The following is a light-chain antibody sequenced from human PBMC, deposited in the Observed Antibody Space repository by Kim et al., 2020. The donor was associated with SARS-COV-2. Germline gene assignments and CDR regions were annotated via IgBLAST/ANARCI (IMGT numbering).Light chain of an antibody. CDR2: DVS. J-gene: IGKJ2*01. CDR3: QQYATSPPYT. Sequence: STGERATLSCRASQTVNSGKLAWYQQRPGQAPRLLVHDVSNRATGIPDRFSGSGSGTDFSLTISRVEPEDFAVYFCQQYATSPPYTFGQGTKLEI. V-gene: IGKV3-20*01. CDR1: QTVNSGK.